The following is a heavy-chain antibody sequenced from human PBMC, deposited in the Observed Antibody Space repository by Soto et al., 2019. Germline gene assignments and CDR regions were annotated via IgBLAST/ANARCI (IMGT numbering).Heavy chain of an antibody. CDR1: GFSLSNGRMG. Sequence: ESGPTLVNPRETLTLTCTVSGFSLSNGRMGVSWIRQPPGKALEWLAHIFSNDEKSYSTSLKSRLTISKDTSKSQVVLTMTNMDPVDTATYYCARIREDCGGDCYRYYFDYWGQGTLVTVSS. CDR2: IFSNDEK. CDR3: ARIREDCGGDCYRYYFDY. V-gene: IGHV2-26*01. J-gene: IGHJ4*02. D-gene: IGHD2-21*02.